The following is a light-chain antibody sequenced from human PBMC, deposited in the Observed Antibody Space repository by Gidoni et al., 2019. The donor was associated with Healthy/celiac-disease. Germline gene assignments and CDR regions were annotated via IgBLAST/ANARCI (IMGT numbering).Light chain of an antibody. CDR2: LGS. CDR3: MQALQTPLT. J-gene: IGKJ1*01. CDR1: QSLLHSNGYNY. V-gene: IGKV2-28*01. Sequence: DIVMTQSPLSLPVTPGEPASISCRSSQSLLHSNGYNYLDWYLQKPGPSPQLLIYLGSNRASGVPDRFSGSGSGTDFTLKISRVEGEDVGVYFCMQALQTPLTFGQGTKVEIK.